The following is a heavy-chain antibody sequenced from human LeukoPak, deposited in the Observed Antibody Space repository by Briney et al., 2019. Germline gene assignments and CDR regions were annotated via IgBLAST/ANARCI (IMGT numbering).Heavy chain of an antibody. D-gene: IGHD3-3*01. J-gene: IGHJ4*02. CDR1: GFTFSSYS. CDR3: AREPSEWYLDY. V-gene: IGHV3-21*01. Sequence: GGSLRLSCAASGFTFSSYSMNWVRQAPGKGLEWVSSISSSSSYIYYADSVKGRFTISRDNAKNSLYLQMNSLRVEDTAVYYCAREPSEWYLDYWGRGTPVTVSS. CDR2: ISSSSSYI.